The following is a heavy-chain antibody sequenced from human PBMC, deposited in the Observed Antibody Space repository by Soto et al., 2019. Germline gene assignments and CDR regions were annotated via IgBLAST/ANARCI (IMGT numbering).Heavy chain of an antibody. D-gene: IGHD2-2*01. CDR1: GFTFSSYA. J-gene: IGHJ5*02. CDR3: AKDRYCSSTRCSFRDDP. V-gene: IGHV3-23*01. Sequence: EVQLLESGGGLVQPGGSLRLSCAASGFTFSSYAMSWVRQAPGQGLEWVSAISGSGGSTYYADSVKGRFTISRDNSKNTLYLQMNSLRAEDTAVYYCAKDRYCSSTRCSFRDDPWGQGTLVTVSS. CDR2: ISGSGGST.